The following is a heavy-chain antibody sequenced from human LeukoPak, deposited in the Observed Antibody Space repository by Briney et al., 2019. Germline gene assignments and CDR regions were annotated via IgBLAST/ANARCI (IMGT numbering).Heavy chain of an antibody. V-gene: IGHV4-34*01. CDR2: INHSGST. Sequence: SETLSLTCAVYGGSFSGYYWSWIRQPPGKGLEWIGEINHSGSTNYNPSLKSRVTISVDTSKNQFSLKLSSVTAADTAVYYCARAPYSSPFDCWGQGTLVTVSS. CDR1: GGSFSGYY. D-gene: IGHD6-19*01. CDR3: ARAPYSSPFDC. J-gene: IGHJ4*02.